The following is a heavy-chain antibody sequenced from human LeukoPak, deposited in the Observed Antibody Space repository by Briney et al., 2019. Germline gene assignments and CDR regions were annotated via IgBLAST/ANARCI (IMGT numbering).Heavy chain of an antibody. CDR1: GYTFTSYA. D-gene: IGHD5-18*01. CDR2: INAGNGNT. J-gene: IGHJ4*02. V-gene: IGHV1-3*01. Sequence: ASVTVSCKASGYTFTSYAMHWVRQAPGQRLEWMGWINAGNGNTKYSQKFQGRVTITRDTSASTAYMELSSLRSEDTAVYYCARDRIQLPFDYWGQRTLVTVSS. CDR3: ARDRIQLPFDY.